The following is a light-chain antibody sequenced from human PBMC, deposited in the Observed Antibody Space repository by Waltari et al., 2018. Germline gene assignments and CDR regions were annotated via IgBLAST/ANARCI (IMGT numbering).Light chain of an antibody. V-gene: IGLV4-69*01. CDR3: QTGGHGTWV. CDR2: VNSDGSH. Sequence: QLVVTQSPSASASLGASVKLTCTLSSGHSNNIIAWLQQRPEKGPRYLMKVNSDGSHIRGDEMPDRFSGSSSGAGRYLTISSLQSEDEADYYCQTGGHGTWVFGGGTKLTVL. CDR1: SGHSNNI. J-gene: IGLJ3*02.